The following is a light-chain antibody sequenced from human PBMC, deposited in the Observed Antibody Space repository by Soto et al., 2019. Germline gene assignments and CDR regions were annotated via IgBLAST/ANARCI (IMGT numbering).Light chain of an antibody. V-gene: IGKV1-5*01. CDR2: SAS. Sequence: DIEMTQSPSSLAASVWDRGSITCLASQNMATFLNWYQHKPGKAPKLLIYSASTLQSGVPSRFSGTGSGKEFTISIDSMQTDDFATYYCQKYHTSSITCGKGTRLEIK. J-gene: IGKJ5*01. CDR1: QNMATF. CDR3: QKYHTSSIT.